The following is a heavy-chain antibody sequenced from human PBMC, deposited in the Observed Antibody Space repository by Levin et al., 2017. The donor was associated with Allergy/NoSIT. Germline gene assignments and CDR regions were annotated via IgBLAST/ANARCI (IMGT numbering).Heavy chain of an antibody. Sequence: GGSLRLSCAASGFTFSTYWMHWVRQAPGKGLVWVSRINIDGSSITYADSVKGRFTIYRDNAKNTLYLQMNRLRVEDTAGYYCVREPPSAFDLWGQGTMVTVSS. CDR2: INIDGSSI. CDR1: GFTFSTYW. V-gene: IGHV3-74*01. J-gene: IGHJ3*01. CDR3: VREPPSAFDL.